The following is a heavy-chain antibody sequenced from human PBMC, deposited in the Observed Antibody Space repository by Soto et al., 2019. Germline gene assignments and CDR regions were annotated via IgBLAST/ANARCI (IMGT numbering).Heavy chain of an antibody. CDR1: GYPFTSYS. V-gene: IGHV1-18*01. D-gene: IGHD3-3*01. CDR3: ASVAVYFFQYIDV. CDR2: ISTYNGNT. J-gene: IGHJ6*03. Sequence: QVQLMQSGAEVKKPGASVKVSCKASGYPFTSYSISWVRQAPGQGLEWMGWISTYNGNTNYAQMFQGRPTMTPATSKITSYMAVSSLTSVDPTVNYCASVAVYFFQYIDVWGKGITVTVPS.